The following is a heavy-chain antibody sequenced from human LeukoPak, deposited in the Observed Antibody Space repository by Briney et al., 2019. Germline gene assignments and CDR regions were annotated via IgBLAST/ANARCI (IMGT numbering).Heavy chain of an antibody. J-gene: IGHJ4*02. CDR3: ARGTSTFDC. CDR2: INWNGGSI. CDR1: RLTHYVYD. D-gene: IGHD2-2*01. Sequence: PGGSLTLLCTLCRLTHYVYDKRWARQAPGKGLEWISGINWNGGSIVYADSVKGRFTISRGNDKNSLYLHMNSLRAEDTALFYCARGTSTFDCWGQGTLGTVSS. V-gene: IGHV3-20*04.